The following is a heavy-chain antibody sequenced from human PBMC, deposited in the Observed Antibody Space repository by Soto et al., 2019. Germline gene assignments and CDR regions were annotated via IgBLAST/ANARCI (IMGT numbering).Heavy chain of an antibody. CDR1: GGTFSRHA. Sequence: QVQLVQSGSEVKMPGSSVKVSCKTSGGTFSRHAINWGRQAPGQGLEWMGGIIPMFGTTNYAQKFKGRVTISADESTGTAYMELSSLRSEDAAVYYCARAAIHGSSWYFWFDTWGQGTLVSVSS. V-gene: IGHV1-69*01. CDR2: IIPMFGTT. CDR3: ARAAIHGSSWYFWFDT. J-gene: IGHJ5*02. D-gene: IGHD6-13*01.